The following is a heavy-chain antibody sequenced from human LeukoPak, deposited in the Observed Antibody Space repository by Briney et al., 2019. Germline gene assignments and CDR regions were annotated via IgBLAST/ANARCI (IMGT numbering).Heavy chain of an antibody. CDR3: ARGCGGGSCYLSDY. CDR1: GFTFSSYN. D-gene: IGHD2-15*01. CDR2: ISRSSSYI. V-gene: IGHV3-21*01. J-gene: IGHJ4*02. Sequence: KPGGSLRLSCATSGFTFSSYNMNWVRQAPGQGLEWVSSISRSSSYIYYADSVKGRFTISRDNAKNSLYLQMNSLRAEDTAVYYGARGCGGGSCYLSDYWGQGTLVTVSS.